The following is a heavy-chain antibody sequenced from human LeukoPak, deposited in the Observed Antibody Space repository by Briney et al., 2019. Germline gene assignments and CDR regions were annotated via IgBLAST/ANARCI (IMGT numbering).Heavy chain of an antibody. V-gene: IGHV1-2*06. Sequence: ASVKVSCKSSGYTFTDYYIHWVRQAPGQGLEWIGRINPTNGGTNYVQKFQRRVTMTRDTSISTAYMDLSSLRSDDTAVYYCARDRGNRGYSFNNWGQGTLVTVSS. CDR3: ARDRGNRGYSFNN. J-gene: IGHJ4*02. D-gene: IGHD5-18*01. CDR2: INPTNGGT. CDR1: GYTFTDYY.